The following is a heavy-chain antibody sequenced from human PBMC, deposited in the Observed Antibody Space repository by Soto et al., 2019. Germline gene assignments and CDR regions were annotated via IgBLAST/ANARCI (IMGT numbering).Heavy chain of an antibody. Sequence: GGSLRLSCSPSGFTFSSFAMHWVRQAPGKGLEWVAAIYYDGSNQYYADSVKGRFTISRDNSKDTLYLQMNSLRAEDTAVYYCARNLNSFDYWGQGTLVTVSS. V-gene: IGHV3-33*01. J-gene: IGHJ4*02. CDR2: IYYDGSNQ. D-gene: IGHD1-7*01. CDR3: ARNLNSFDY. CDR1: GFTFSSFA.